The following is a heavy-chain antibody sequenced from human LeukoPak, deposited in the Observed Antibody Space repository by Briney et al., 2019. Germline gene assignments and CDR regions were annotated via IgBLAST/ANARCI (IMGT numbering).Heavy chain of an antibody. CDR2: IYYSGST. V-gene: IGHV4-59*12. CDR3: ARDNGRYCTNGVCYLPGAFDI. D-gene: IGHD2-8*01. J-gene: IGHJ3*02. CDR1: GGSISSYY. Sequence: SETLSLTCTVSGGSISSYYWSWIRQPPGKGLEWIGYIYYSGSTNYNPSLKSRVTISVDTSKNQFSLKLSSVTAADTAVYYCARDNGRYCTNGVCYLPGAFDIWGQGTMVTVSS.